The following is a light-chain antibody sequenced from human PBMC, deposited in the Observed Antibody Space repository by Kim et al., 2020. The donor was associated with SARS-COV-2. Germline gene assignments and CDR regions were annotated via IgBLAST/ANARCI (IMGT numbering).Light chain of an antibody. CDR3: QQSYSTPFT. Sequence: ASVGDRATITGRASKSISSYLNWSQQKPGKAPKLLIYAASSLQSGGPSRFRGSGSGTDFTLTISGRQPQDFANDYCQQSYSTPFTFGPRTKVD. J-gene: IGKJ3*01. CDR2: AAS. CDR1: KSISSY. V-gene: IGKV1-39*01.